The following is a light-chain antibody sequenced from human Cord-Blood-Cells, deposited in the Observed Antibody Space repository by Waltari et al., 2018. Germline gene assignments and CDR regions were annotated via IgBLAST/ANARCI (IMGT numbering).Light chain of an antibody. Sequence: EIVLTQSPGTLSLSPGERATLSCRASQSVSSSYLARYQQKPGQAPRLLIYGASSRATGIPDRFSGSRSGTDFTLTISRLEPEDFAVYYCQQYGSSPETFGQGTKVEIK. V-gene: IGKV3-20*01. CDR1: QSVSSSY. J-gene: IGKJ1*01. CDR2: GAS. CDR3: QQYGSSPET.